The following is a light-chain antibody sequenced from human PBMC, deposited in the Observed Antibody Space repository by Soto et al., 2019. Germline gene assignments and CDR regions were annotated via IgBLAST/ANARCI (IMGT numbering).Light chain of an antibody. V-gene: IGLV2-14*01. CDR2: EVS. CDR1: SSDVGAYNF. Sequence: QSALTQPPSVSGSPGQSITISCTGTSSDVGAYNFVSWYQQHPGKAPKLLIFEVSNRPSEISNRFSGSKSGNTASLTISGLQAEDEGDFYCTSYTRSRTWVFGGGTKLTVL. CDR3: TSYTRSRTWV. J-gene: IGLJ3*02.